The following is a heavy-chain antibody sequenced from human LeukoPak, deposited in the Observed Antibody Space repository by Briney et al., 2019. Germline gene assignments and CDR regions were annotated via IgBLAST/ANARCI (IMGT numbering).Heavy chain of an antibody. V-gene: IGHV5-51*01. J-gene: IGHJ4*02. CDR3: ARGLATIDY. CDR2: VYPGDSDT. CDR1: GYSFSTYW. Sequence: GESLKISCKGSGYSFSTYWIGWVRQMPGQGLEWMGIVYPGDSDTRYSPSFQGQVSFSADKSSSTAYLQWSSLKASDSAMYYCARGLATIDYWGQGTLVTVSS. D-gene: IGHD5-12*01.